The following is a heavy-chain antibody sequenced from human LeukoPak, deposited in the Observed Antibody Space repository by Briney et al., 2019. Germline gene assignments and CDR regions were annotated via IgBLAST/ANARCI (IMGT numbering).Heavy chain of an antibody. Sequence: GGCLRLSCAASGFTFSSYAMSWVRQAPGKGLEWVSAISGSGGSTYYADSVKGRFTISRDNSKNTLDLQMNSLRAEDTAVYYCAKDLDDYVWGSYRTDYWGQGTLVTVSS. D-gene: IGHD3-16*02. J-gene: IGHJ4*02. CDR1: GFTFSSYA. CDR3: AKDLDDYVWGSYRTDY. CDR2: ISGSGGST. V-gene: IGHV3-23*01.